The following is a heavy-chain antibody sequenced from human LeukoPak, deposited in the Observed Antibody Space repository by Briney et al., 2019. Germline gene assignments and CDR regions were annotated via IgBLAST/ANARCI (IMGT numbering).Heavy chain of an antibody. V-gene: IGHV3-48*04. Sequence: SGGSLRLSCAASGFSFSSYSMNWVRQAPGKGLEWVSYISSSSSTIYYADSVKGRFTISRGNAKNSLYLQMNSLRAEDTAIYYCARDVSRISDYWGQGTLVTVSS. J-gene: IGHJ4*02. D-gene: IGHD2-15*01. CDR3: ARDVSRISDY. CDR1: GFSFSSYS. CDR2: ISSSSSTI.